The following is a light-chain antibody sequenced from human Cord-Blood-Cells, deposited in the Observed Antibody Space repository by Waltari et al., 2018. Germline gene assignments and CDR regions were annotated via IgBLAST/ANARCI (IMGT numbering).Light chain of an antibody. CDR3: AAWDDSLSGRV. J-gene: IGLJ3*02. CDR2: RNK. CDR1: SSNIGSNY. V-gene: IGLV1-47*01. Sequence: QSVLTQPPSASGTPGQRVTISCSGSSSNIGSNYVYWYQQLPGTAPKLLIYRNKQRPSGVPGRFSGPKSGTSASLAISGLRSEDEADYYCAAWDDSLSGRVFGGGTKLTVL.